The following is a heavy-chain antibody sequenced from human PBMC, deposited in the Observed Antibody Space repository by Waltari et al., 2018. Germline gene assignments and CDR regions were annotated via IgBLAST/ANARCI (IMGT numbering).Heavy chain of an antibody. J-gene: IGHJ4*02. D-gene: IGHD4-17*01. Sequence: EVQLVESGGGLVQPGGSLRLPCAASGFTFRGYGMTWVRQSPGKGLEWVANIKQDGSEKYYVDSVKGRFTISRDNAKNSLYLQMNSLRAEDTAVYYCAREYYGDYRGYYFDYWGQGTLVTVSS. CDR2: IKQDGSEK. CDR3: AREYYGDYRGYYFDY. CDR1: GFTFRGYG. V-gene: IGHV3-7*01.